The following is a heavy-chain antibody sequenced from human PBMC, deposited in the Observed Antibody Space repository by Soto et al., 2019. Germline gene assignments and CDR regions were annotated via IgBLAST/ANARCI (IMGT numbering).Heavy chain of an antibody. CDR3: ATGSGVGSGWYRDGMDV. CDR2: FDPEDGET. J-gene: IGHJ6*02. Sequence: ASVKVSCKVSGYTLTELSMHWVRQAPGKGLERMGGFDPEDGETIYAQKFQGRVTMTEDTSTDTAYMELSSLRSEDTAVYYCATGSGVGSGWYRDGMDVWGQGTTVTVSS. V-gene: IGHV1-24*01. CDR1: GYTLTELS. D-gene: IGHD6-19*01.